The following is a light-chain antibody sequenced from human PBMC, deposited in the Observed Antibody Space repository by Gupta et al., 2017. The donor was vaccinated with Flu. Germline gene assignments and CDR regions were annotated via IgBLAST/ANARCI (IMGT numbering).Light chain of an antibody. Sequence: QSVLTQPPSASGTPGQRVTISCSGTSSNIGSSSATWYQQLPGTAPQLLIYNDDQRPSGVPDRFSGSKSGTSASLAISGLQSEDEADYYCAVWDNSLSGWLFGGGTRLTVL. CDR1: SSNIGSSS. J-gene: IGLJ3*02. CDR3: AVWDNSLSGWL. CDR2: NDD. V-gene: IGLV1-44*01.